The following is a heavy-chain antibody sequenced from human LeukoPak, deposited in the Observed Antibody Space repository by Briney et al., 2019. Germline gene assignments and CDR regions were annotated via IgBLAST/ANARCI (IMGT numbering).Heavy chain of an antibody. D-gene: IGHD3-22*01. V-gene: IGHV3-48*03. Sequence: GGSLRLSCAASGFTFSSYEMNWVRQAPGKGLEWVSYISSSGSTIYYADSVKGRFTISRDNAKNSLYLQMNSLRAEDTAVYYCARTSDTSGRLYWYFDLWGRGTLVTVSS. J-gene: IGHJ2*01. CDR1: GFTFSSYE. CDR2: ISSSGSTI. CDR3: ARTSDTSGRLYWYFDL.